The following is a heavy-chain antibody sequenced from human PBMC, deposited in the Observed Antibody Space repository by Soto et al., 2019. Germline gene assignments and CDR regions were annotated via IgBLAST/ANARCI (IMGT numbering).Heavy chain of an antibody. CDR3: AKDLDIVVVPAAIHSTPYYYYGMDV. V-gene: IGHV3-30*18. CDR2: ISYDGSNK. J-gene: IGHJ6*02. D-gene: IGHD2-2*02. Sequence: QVQLVESGGGVVQPGRSLRLSCAASGFTFSSYGMHWVRQAPGKGLEWVAVISYDGSNKYYADSVKGRFTISRDNSKNTLYLQMNSLRAEDTAVYYCAKDLDIVVVPAAIHSTPYYYYGMDVWGQGTTVTVSS. CDR1: GFTFSSYG.